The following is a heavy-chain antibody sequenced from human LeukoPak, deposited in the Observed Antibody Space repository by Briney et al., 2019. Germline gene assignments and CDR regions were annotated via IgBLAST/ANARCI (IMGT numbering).Heavy chain of an antibody. CDR3: ARLRTPPAAGHDY. CDR1: GGTFSSYA. CDR2: IIPIFGTA. J-gene: IGHJ4*02. D-gene: IGHD6-13*01. V-gene: IGHV1-69*13. Sequence: ASVKVSCKVSGGTFSSYAISWVRQAPGQGLEWMGGIIPIFGTANYAQKFQGRVTITADESTSTAYMELSSLRSEDTAVYYCARLRTPPAAGHDYWGQGTLVTVSS.